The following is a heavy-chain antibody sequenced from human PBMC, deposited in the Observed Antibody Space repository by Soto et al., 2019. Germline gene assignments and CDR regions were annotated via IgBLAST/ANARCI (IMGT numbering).Heavy chain of an antibody. CDR2: ISVYNGNT. CDR3: AFVGDELSSLIYIVY. Sequence: ASVKVSCKASGYTFTSQGISWVRQAPGQGLEWMGWISVYNGNTNYAQKLQGRVTMTTDTSTSTAYMELRSLRSDDTAVYYCAFVGDELSSLIYIVYWGQGLLV. J-gene: IGHJ4*02. V-gene: IGHV1-18*01. CDR1: GYTFTSQG. D-gene: IGHD2-15*01.